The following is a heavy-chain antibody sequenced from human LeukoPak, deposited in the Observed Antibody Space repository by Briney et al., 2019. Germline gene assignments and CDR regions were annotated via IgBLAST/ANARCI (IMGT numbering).Heavy chain of an antibody. CDR3: ARAGSYDILTGYFDY. Sequence: ASVKVSCKASGGTFSSYAISWVRQAPGQGLEWMGGIIPIFGTANYAQKFQGRVTITADESTSTAYMELSSLRSEDTSVYYCARAGSYDILTGYFDYWGQGTLVTVSS. D-gene: IGHD3-9*01. V-gene: IGHV1-69*13. CDR2: IIPIFGTA. J-gene: IGHJ4*02. CDR1: GGTFSSYA.